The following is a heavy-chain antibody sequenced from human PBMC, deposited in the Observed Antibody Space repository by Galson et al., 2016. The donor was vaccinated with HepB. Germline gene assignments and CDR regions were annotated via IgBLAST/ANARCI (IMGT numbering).Heavy chain of an antibody. CDR1: DDSISSSHW. D-gene: IGHD1-26*01. CDR2: ISLSGNT. CDR3: APVGPTGFCDY. J-gene: IGHJ4*02. V-gene: IGHV4-4*02. Sequence: SETLSLTCAVSDDSISSSHWWSWVRQPPGKGLAWIGEISLSGNTNYNPSLKSRVTMSLDTSNNQFSLNLTSVTAADTAFYYCAPVGPTGFCDYWGQGTLVPVSS.